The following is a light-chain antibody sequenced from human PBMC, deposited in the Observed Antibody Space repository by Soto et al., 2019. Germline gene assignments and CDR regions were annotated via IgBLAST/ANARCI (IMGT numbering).Light chain of an antibody. CDR3: QTWATGSYV. CDR1: SGHSNYA. J-gene: IGLJ1*01. Sequence: QPVLTQSPSASASLGASVKLTCTLSSGHSNYAIAWHQQQSEKGPRYLMKVNSDGSHSKGDGIPDRFSGSSSGAERYLSNSSLQSEDEADYYCQTWATGSYVFGTGTKLTVL. CDR2: VNSDGSH. V-gene: IGLV4-69*01.